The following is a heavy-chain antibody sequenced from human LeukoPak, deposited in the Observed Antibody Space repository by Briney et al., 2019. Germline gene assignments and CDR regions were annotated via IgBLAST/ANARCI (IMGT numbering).Heavy chain of an antibody. Sequence: GGSLRLSCAASGFTFSSYAMSWVRQAPGKGLEWVSAISGSGGSTYYADSVKGRFTTSRDNSKNSLYLQMNSLTSEDTALYYCATWAFYHNLDVWGQGTTVIVSS. CDR1: GFTFSSYA. CDR3: ATWAFYHNLDV. CDR2: ISGSGGST. J-gene: IGHJ6*02. V-gene: IGHV3-23*01. D-gene: IGHD2/OR15-2a*01.